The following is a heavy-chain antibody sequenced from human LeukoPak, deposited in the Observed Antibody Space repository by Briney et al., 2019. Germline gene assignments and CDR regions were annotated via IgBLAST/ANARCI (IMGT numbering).Heavy chain of an antibody. CDR1: GFTFSSYG. CDR2: ISYDGSYK. V-gene: IGHV3-30*18. Sequence: GRSLRLSCAASGFTFSSYGMHWGRQAPGKGLEWVAVISYDGSYKYYTDSVKGRFIISRDNSKNTLYLQMNSLRAEDTAVYYCAKGSGYSYGPWDYWGQGTLVTVSS. J-gene: IGHJ4*02. CDR3: AKGSGYSYGPWDY. D-gene: IGHD5-18*01.